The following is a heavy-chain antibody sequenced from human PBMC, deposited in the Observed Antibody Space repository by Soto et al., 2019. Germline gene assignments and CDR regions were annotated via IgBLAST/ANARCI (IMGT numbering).Heavy chain of an antibody. CDR3: ARWLQPRLDS. Sequence: SETLSLTCTVSGGSVSSGSYSWSWMRQPPGKGLEWIGYIYHSGTTNYNPSLKSRVTISVDTSKNQFSLKLSSVTAADTAVYYCARWLQPRLDSWGQGTLVTVSS. CDR1: GGSVSSGSYS. J-gene: IGHJ4*02. V-gene: IGHV4-61*01. CDR2: IYHSGTT. D-gene: IGHD5-18*01.